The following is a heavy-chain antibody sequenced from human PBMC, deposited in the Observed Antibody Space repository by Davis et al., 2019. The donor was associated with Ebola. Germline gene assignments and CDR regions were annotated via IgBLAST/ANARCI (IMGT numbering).Heavy chain of an antibody. V-gene: IGHV3-21*01. J-gene: IGHJ4*02. CDR1: GFTFSSYG. Sequence: GESLKISCAASGFTFSSYGMHWVRQAPGKGLEWVSSISNSSSYIYYADSVKGRFTISRDNAKNSLYLQMNSLRAEDTAVYYCARATEYCTNGVCYLGDLDYWGQGTLVTVSS. CDR2: ISNSSSYI. D-gene: IGHD2-8*01. CDR3: ARATEYCTNGVCYLGDLDY.